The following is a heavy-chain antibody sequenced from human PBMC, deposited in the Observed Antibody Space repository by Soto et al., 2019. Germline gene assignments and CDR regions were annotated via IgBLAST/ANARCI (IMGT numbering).Heavy chain of an antibody. J-gene: IGHJ4*02. CDR3: ARVYYGSGSYYNYY. V-gene: IGHV4-4*02. Sequence: SETLSLTCAVSGGSISSSNWWSWVRQPPGKGLEWIGEIYHSGSTNYNPSLKSRVTISVDNSKNQFSLKLSSVTAADTAVYYCARVYYGSGSYYNYYWGQGTLVTVSS. CDR1: GGSISSSNW. CDR2: IYHSGST. D-gene: IGHD3-10*01.